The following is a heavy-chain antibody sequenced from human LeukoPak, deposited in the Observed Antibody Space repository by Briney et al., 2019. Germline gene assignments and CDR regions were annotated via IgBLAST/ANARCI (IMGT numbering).Heavy chain of an antibody. Sequence: PGGSLRLSCAASGFTFSSYAMSWVRPAPGKGLEWVSAISGSGGSTYYADSVKGRFTISRDNSKNTLYLQMNSLRAEDTAVYYCAKDTAMVRYFDYWGQGTLVTVSS. V-gene: IGHV3-23*01. CDR1: GFTFSSYA. D-gene: IGHD5-18*01. CDR2: ISGSGGST. J-gene: IGHJ4*02. CDR3: AKDTAMVRYFDY.